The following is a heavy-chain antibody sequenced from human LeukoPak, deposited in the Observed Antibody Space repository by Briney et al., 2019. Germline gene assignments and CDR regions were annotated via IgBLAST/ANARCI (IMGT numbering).Heavy chain of an antibody. CDR3: ARLLAEYCSGGSCYPAEGYGMDV. J-gene: IGHJ6*02. D-gene: IGHD2-15*01. V-gene: IGHV3-48*03. CDR2: ISSSGSTI. CDR1: GFTFSSYE. Sequence: GGSLRLSCAASGFTFSSYEMNWVRQAPGKGLEWVSYISSSGSTIYYADSVKGRFTISRDNAKNSLYLQMNSLRAEDTAVYYCARLLAEYCSGGSCYPAEGYGMDVWGQGTTVTVSS.